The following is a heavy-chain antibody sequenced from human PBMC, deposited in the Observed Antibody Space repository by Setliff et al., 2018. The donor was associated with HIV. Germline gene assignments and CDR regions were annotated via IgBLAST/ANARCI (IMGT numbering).Heavy chain of an antibody. V-gene: IGHV1-2*02. J-gene: IGHJ4*02. CDR1: GYSFTGYH. CDR2: INPNSGGT. Sequence: ASVKVSCKASGYSFTGYHMHWVRQAPGQGLEWMGWINPNSGGTNYAQKFQGRVTMTTDTSISTVYMEQSSLTSADTAVYYCARDTVKATFSDYWGQGTLVTVSS. D-gene: IGHD4-17*01. CDR3: ARDTVKATFSDY.